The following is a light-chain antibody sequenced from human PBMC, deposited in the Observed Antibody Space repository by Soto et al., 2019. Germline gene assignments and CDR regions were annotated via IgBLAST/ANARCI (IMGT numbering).Light chain of an antibody. Sequence: QAALTQPASVSGSLGQSITISCTGTTRDIAGYNYISWYQQLPGKAPKLMIYQVTIRPSRISNRFSGSKSGNTASLTISGLQAEDEADYYCTSFSSSTSLYVFGTGTKVTVL. V-gene: IGLV2-14*01. CDR3: TSFSSSTSLYV. CDR1: TRDIAGYNY. CDR2: QVT. J-gene: IGLJ1*01.